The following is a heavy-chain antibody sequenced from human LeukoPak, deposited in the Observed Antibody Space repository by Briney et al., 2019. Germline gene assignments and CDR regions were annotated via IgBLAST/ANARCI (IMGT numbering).Heavy chain of an antibody. J-gene: IGHJ4*02. D-gene: IGHD4-17*01. CDR1: GFTFDDYA. V-gene: IGHV3-9*01. CDR2: ISWNSGSI. CDR3: AKDITTVLLYYFDY. Sequence: GGSLRLSCAASGFTFDDYAMHWVRQAPGKGLEWVSGISWNSGSIGYADSVKGRFTISRDNAKNSLYLQINSLRAEDTALYYCAKDITTVLLYYFDYWGQGTLVTVSS.